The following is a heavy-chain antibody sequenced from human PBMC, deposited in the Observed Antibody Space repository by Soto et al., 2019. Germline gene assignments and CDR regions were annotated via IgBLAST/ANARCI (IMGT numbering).Heavy chain of an antibody. V-gene: IGHV2-5*02. CDR3: ARIPPPSTMIVVVTVPYFDY. CDR1: GFSLSTSGVG. J-gene: IGHJ4*02. Sequence: SGPTLVNPTQTLTLTCTFSGFSLSTSGVGVGWIRQPPGKALEWLALIYRDDDKRYSPSLKSRLTITKDTSKNQVVLTMTNMDPVDTATYYCARIPPPSTMIVVVTVPYFDYWGQGTLVTSPQ. D-gene: IGHD3-22*01. CDR2: IYRDDDK.